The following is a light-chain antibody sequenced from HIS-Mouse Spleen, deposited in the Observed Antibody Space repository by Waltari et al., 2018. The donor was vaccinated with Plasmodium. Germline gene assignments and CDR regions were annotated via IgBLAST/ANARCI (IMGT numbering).Light chain of an antibody. V-gene: IGKV3-11*01. CDR1: QSVSSY. CDR3: QQRSNWPPT. CDR2: DAS. Sequence: EFVLTQSPATLSLSPGERATLSCRASQSVSSYLAWYQQKPGQAPRLLIYDASNRATGIPARFSGSGSATDFTLTISSLEPEDVAVYYCQQRSNWPPTFGQGTRLEIK. J-gene: IGKJ5*01.